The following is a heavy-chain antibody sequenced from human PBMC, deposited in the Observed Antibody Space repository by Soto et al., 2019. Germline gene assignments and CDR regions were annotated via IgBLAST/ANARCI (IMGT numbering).Heavy chain of an antibody. CDR2: ISAYNGNT. J-gene: IGHJ4*02. V-gene: IGHV1-18*01. CDR3: VRERPDYGDFDY. D-gene: IGHD3-16*01. CDR1: GYTFTSYG. Sequence: ASVKVSCKASGYTFTSYGISWVRQAPGQGLEWMGWISAYNGNTNYAQKLQGRVTMTTDTSTSTAYMELRSLRSDDTAVYYCVRERPDYGDFDYWGQGTLVTVSS.